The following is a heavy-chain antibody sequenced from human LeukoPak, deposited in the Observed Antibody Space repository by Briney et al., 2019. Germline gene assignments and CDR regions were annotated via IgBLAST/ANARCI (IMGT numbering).Heavy chain of an antibody. Sequence: GGSLRLSCAASGFTFSSYSMNWVRQAPGKGLEWVLYISSSSSTIYYADSVKGRFTISRDNAKNSLYLQMNSLRAEDTAVYYCARGSRDSGWYMEAWFDPWGQGTLVTVSS. D-gene: IGHD6-19*01. CDR3: ARGSRDSGWYMEAWFDP. V-gene: IGHV3-48*01. CDR2: ISSSSSTI. CDR1: GFTFSSYS. J-gene: IGHJ5*02.